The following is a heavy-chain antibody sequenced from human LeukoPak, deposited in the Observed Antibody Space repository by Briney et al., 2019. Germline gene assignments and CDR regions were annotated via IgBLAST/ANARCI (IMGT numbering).Heavy chain of an antibody. J-gene: IGHJ4*02. CDR3: ARGDLAVAGLGYFDY. CDR1: GGTFSSYA. CDR2: IIPIFGTA. D-gene: IGHD6-19*01. Sequence: GASVKVSCKASGGTFSSYAISWVRQAPGQGLEWMGGIIPIFGTANYAQKFQGRVTITTDESTSTAYMELSSLRSEDTAVYYCARGDLAVAGLGYFDYWGQGTLVTVSS. V-gene: IGHV1-69*05.